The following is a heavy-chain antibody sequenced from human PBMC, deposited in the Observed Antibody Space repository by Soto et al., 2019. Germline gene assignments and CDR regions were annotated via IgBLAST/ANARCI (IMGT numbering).Heavy chain of an antibody. J-gene: IGHJ6*02. CDR2: IYYSGST. Sequence: KPSETLSLTCTVSGGSISSGGYYWSWIRQHPGKGLEWIGYIYYSGSTYYNPSLKSRVTISVDTSKNQFSLKLSSVTAADTAVYYCARDLRIVPPDYYYYGMDVWGQGTTVTAP. CDR1: GGSISSGGYY. CDR3: ARDLRIVPPDYYYYGMDV. D-gene: IGHD1-26*01. V-gene: IGHV4-31*03.